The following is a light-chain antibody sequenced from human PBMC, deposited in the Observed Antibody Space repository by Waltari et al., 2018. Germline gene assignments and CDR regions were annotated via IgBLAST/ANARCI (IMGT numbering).Light chain of an antibody. CDR3: QAWDIKNVI. V-gene: IGLV3-1*01. J-gene: IGLJ2*01. Sequence: SYELTQAHSVSVSPGQTATITCSGDKLENKLTSWYQQKPGQSPVLVLYQDTKRPSGISERFSGSNSGDTATLTITGTQTTDEADYDCQAWDIKNVIFGGGTKLTVL. CDR1: KLENKL. CDR2: QDT.